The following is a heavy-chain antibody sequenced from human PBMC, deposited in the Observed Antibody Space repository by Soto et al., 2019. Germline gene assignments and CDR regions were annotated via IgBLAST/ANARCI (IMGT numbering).Heavy chain of an antibody. CDR3: ARCGSGSYYNQYYYYGMDV. J-gene: IGHJ6*02. CDR1: GFTFDDYG. D-gene: IGHD3-10*01. V-gene: IGHV3-20*04. Sequence: EVQLVESGGGVVRPGGSLRLSCAASGFTFDDYGMSWVRQAPGKGLEWVSGINWNGGSTGYADSVKGRFTISRDNAKNSLYLQMNSLRAEDTALYYCARCGSGSYYNQYYYYGMDVWDQGTTVTVSS. CDR2: INWNGGST.